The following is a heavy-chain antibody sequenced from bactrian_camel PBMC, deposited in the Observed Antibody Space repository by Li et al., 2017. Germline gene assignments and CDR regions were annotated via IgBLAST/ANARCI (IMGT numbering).Heavy chain of an antibody. CDR3: AVCVGDGSWYEGAEFGY. CDR1: EYISGSNC. J-gene: IGHJ6*01. CDR2: IDSVVSST. D-gene: IGHD6*01. Sequence: VQAGGSLRLSCVASEYISGSNCMGWFRRAPGKEREGVATIDSVVSSTFYADSVKGRFTISLDDTKTAVYLQMNDLKPEDTAVYYCAVCVGDGSWYEGAEFGYWGQGTQVTVSS. V-gene: IGHV3S29*01.